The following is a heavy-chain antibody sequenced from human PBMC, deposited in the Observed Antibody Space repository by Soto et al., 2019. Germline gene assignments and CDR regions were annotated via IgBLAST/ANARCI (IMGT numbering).Heavy chain of an antibody. V-gene: IGHV1-18*04. J-gene: IGHJ6*02. CDR3: ARLAEAYYYYYYGMDV. D-gene: IGHD2-15*01. Sequence: SVKVSCRASGYTFTGYGISLVRQAPGQGLEWMGWISAYNGNTNYAQKLQGRVTMTTDTSTSTAYMELRSLRSDDTAVYYCARLAEAYYYYYYGMDVWGQGTTVTVSS. CDR1: GYTFTGYG. CDR2: ISAYNGNT.